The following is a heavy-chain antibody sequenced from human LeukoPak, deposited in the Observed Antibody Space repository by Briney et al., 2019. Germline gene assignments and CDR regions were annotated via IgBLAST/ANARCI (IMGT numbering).Heavy chain of an antibody. CDR2: IDPNTGGA. CDR3: ARVGRAFTARSSFFDY. CDR1: GYTFTGHY. V-gene: IGHV1-2*02. D-gene: IGHD6-6*01. Sequence: ASVKVSCKASGYTFTGHYIHWMRHAPGQGLEWMGWIDPNTGGANYAQNFQGRVTLTRDTSISTAYMELIRLRSADTAVYYCARVGRAFTARSSFFDYWGQGTLVTVSS. J-gene: IGHJ4*02.